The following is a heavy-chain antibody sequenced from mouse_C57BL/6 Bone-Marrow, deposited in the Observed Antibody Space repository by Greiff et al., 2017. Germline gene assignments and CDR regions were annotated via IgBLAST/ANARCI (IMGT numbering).Heavy chain of an antibody. Sequence: EVKLMESGGDLVKPGGSLKLSCAASGFTFSSYGMSWVRQTPDKRLEWVATISSGGSYTYYPDSVKGRFTISRDNAKNTLYLQMSSLKSEDTAMYYCARHSSNYVYYAMDDWGQGTSVTVSS. CDR1: GFTFSSYG. J-gene: IGHJ4*01. V-gene: IGHV5-6*01. CDR3: ARHSSNYVYYAMDD. CDR2: ISSGGSYT. D-gene: IGHD2-5*01.